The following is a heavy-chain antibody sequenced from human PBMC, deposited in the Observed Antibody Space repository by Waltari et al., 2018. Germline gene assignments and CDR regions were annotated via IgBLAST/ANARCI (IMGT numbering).Heavy chain of an antibody. CDR2: IIPIVGPA. J-gene: IGHJ4*02. CDR3: ARTAPDTYSSIFDY. V-gene: IGHV1-69*01. CDR1: GGTFSSYA. D-gene: IGHD5-18*01. Sequence: QVQLVQSGAEVKKPGSSVKVSCKASGGTFSSYAISWVRQAPGQGLEWMGGIIPIVGPANYAQKFQGRVTITADESTSTAYMELSSLRSEDTAVYYWARTAPDTYSSIFDYWGQGTLVTVSS.